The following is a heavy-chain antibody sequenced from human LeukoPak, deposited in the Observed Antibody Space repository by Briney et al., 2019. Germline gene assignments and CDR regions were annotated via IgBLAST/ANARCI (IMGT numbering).Heavy chain of an antibody. CDR2: IRSKAYGGTI. CDR3: SRANYDYVWGSQYYFDY. CDR1: GFTFGDYG. V-gene: IGHV3-49*03. D-gene: IGHD3-16*01. J-gene: IGHJ4*02. Sequence: GGSLRLSCSASGFTFGDYGMSWFRQAPGTGLEWVSFIRSKAYGGTIEYAASVKGRFTISRDDSKSIAYLQMNSLKTEDTAVYYCSRANYDYVWGSQYYFDYWGQGTLVTVSS.